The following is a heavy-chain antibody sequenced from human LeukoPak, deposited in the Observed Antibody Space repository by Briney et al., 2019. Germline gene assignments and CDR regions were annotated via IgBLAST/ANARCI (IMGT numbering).Heavy chain of an antibody. V-gene: IGHV4-34*01. CDR3: ASRIVGATIRPHFGY. J-gene: IGHJ4*02. D-gene: IGHD1-26*01. CDR1: GGSFSGYY. CDR2: INHSGST. Sequence: SETLSLTCAVYGGSFSGYYWSWIRQPPGKGLEWIGEINHSGSTNYNPSLKSRVTISVDTSKNQFSLKLSSVTAADTAVYYCASRIVGATIRPHFGYWGQGTLVTVSS.